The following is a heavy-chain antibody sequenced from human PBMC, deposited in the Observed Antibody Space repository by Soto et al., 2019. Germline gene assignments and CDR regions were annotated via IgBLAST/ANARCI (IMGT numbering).Heavy chain of an antibody. V-gene: IGHV1-69*05. CDR1: GGTFSSYA. CDR2: IIPIFGTT. D-gene: IGHD3-10*01. Sequence: SVKVSCKASGGTFSSYAISWVRQAPGQGLEWMGGIIPIFGTTYYADSVKGRFTISRDNSKNTLYLQMNSLRAEDTAVYYCARSLWPNFDFWGQGALVTVSS. CDR3: ARSLWPNFDF. J-gene: IGHJ4*02.